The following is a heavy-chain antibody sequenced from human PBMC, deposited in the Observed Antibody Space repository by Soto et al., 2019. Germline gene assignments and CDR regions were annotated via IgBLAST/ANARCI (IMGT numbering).Heavy chain of an antibody. J-gene: IGHJ5*02. CDR2: IDPSDSYT. CDR3: ARDLTISSTDGPLDP. D-gene: IGHD1-1*01. CDR1: GYSFTGYW. V-gene: IGHV5-10-1*01. Sequence: GESLKISCKGSGYSFTGYWITWVRQMPGKGLEWMGKIDPSDSYTDYSPSFQGHVTILLGTSTSQFSLKVSSVTAADTAVYYCARDLTISSTDGPLDPWGHGTLVTVSS.